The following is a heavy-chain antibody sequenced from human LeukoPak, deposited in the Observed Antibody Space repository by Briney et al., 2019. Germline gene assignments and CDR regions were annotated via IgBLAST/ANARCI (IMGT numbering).Heavy chain of an antibody. V-gene: IGHV3-23*01. CDR2: ISGSGGST. Sequence: PGGSLRLSCAASGFTFSSFGMSWARQAPGKGLEWVSAISGSGGSTYYADSVKGRFTISRDNSKNTLYLQMNSLRAEDTAVYYCAKDGPGVTVHYFDYWGQGTLVTVSS. CDR3: AKDGPGVTVHYFDY. D-gene: IGHD2/OR15-2a*01. J-gene: IGHJ4*02. CDR1: GFTFSSFG.